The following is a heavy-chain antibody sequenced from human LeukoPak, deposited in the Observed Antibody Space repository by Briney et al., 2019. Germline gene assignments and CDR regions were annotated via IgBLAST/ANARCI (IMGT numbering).Heavy chain of an antibody. CDR3: ARRRYYGSGSYYPFDP. J-gene: IGHJ5*02. Sequence: PSETLSLTCTVSGGSISSSSYYWGWIRQPPGKGLEWIGSIYYSGSTYYNPSLKSRVTIPVDTSKNQFSLKLSSVTAADTAVYYWARRRYYGSGSYYPFDPWGQGTLVTVSS. CDR2: IYYSGST. V-gene: IGHV4-39*01. D-gene: IGHD3-10*01. CDR1: GGSISSSSYY.